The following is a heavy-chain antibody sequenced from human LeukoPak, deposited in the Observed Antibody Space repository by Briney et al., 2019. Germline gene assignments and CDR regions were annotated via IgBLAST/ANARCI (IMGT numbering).Heavy chain of an antibody. CDR2: IKEDGSEK. J-gene: IGHJ4*02. CDR1: GFTFSSYS. Sequence: GGSLRLSCAASGFTFSSYSMNWVRQAPGKGLEWVANIKEDGSEKYFVGSVKGRFTISRDNAKTSLFLQMDSLRAEDTAVYYCAVMSNYYDSSAYYPFHYWGQGTLVTVSS. D-gene: IGHD3-22*01. CDR3: AVMSNYYDSSAYYPFHY. V-gene: IGHV3-7*01.